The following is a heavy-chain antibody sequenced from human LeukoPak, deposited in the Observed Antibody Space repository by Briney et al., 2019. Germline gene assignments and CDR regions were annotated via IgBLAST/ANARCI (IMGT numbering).Heavy chain of an antibody. CDR2: IYPGDSDT. D-gene: IGHD2-2*01. J-gene: IGHJ5*02. CDR1: GYSFTSYW. CDR3: ASRSDCSSTSCYGNWFDP. V-gene: IGHV5-51*01. Sequence: GESLKISCKGSGYSFTSYWIGWVRQMPGKGLEWMGIIYPGDSDTRYSPSFQGQVTISADKSISTAYLQWSSLKASDTAMYYCASRSDCSSTSCYGNWFDPWGQGTLVTVSS.